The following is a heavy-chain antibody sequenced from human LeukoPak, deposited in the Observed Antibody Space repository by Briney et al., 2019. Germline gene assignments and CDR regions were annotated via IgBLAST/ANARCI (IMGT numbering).Heavy chain of an antibody. Sequence: PGGSLRLSCAASGFTFSSYGMHWVRQAPGKGLEWVAVISYDGSNKYYADSVKGRFTISRDNSKNTLYLQMNSRRAEDTAVYYCAKDSRVGGGRSIAALVYYYGMDVWGQGTTVTVSS. D-gene: IGHD6-6*01. J-gene: IGHJ6*02. CDR2: ISYDGSNK. V-gene: IGHV3-30*18. CDR3: AKDSRVGGGRSIAALVYYYGMDV. CDR1: GFTFSSYG.